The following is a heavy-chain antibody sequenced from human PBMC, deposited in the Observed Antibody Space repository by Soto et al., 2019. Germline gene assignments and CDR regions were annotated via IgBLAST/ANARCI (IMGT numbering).Heavy chain of an antibody. D-gene: IGHD1-26*01. CDR1: GYRVTSYS. V-gene: IGHV5-10-1*01. CDR2: IDPSDSYT. J-gene: IGHJ4*02. CDR3: AKSVKSGSYGY. Sequence: GESMKISCKGSGYRVTSYSISWVRQMPGKGLEWMGRIDPSDSYTNYSPSFQGHVTISADKSISTAYLQWSSLKASDTAMYYCAKSVKSGSYGYWGQGTLVTVSS.